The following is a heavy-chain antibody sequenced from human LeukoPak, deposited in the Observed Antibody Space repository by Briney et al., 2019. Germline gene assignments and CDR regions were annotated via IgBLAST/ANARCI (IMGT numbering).Heavy chain of an antibody. J-gene: IGHJ4*02. CDR3: ARQTYSSGWYSDY. CDR1: GFTFSSNA. CDR2: ISGSGGST. V-gene: IGHV3-23*01. Sequence: GGSLRLSCAASGFTFSSNAMSWVRQAPGKGLEWVSAISGSGGSTYYADSVKGRFTISRDNSKNTLYLQMNSLRAEDTAVYYCARQTYSSGWYSDYWGQGTLVTVSS. D-gene: IGHD6-19*01.